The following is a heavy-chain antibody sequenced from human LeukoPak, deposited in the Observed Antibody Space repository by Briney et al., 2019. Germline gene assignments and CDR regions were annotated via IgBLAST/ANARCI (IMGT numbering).Heavy chain of an antibody. Sequence: SGGSLRLSCAASGFTFKDYAMHWVRQAPGKGLEWVANLKQDGSEKYYVDSVKGRFTISRDNAKNSLYLQMNSLRAEDTAVYYCARDYGQQLGDWFDPWGQGTLVTVSS. V-gene: IGHV3-7*03. CDR3: ARDYGQQLGDWFDP. D-gene: IGHD6-13*01. J-gene: IGHJ5*02. CDR2: LKQDGSEK. CDR1: GFTFKDYA.